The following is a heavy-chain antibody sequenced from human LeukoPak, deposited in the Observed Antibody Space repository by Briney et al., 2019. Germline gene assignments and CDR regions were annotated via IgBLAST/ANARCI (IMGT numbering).Heavy chain of an antibody. CDR3: ARNFWSGYFGRLDY. J-gene: IGHJ4*02. CDR1: GFTFSSYW. Sequence: PGGSLRLSCAASGFTFSSYWMSWVRQAPGKGLEWVANIKQDGSEKYYVDSVKGRFTISRDNAKNSLYLQMNSLRAEDTAVYYCARNFWSGYFGRLDYWGQGTLVTVSS. V-gene: IGHV3-7*01. CDR2: IKQDGSEK. D-gene: IGHD3-3*01.